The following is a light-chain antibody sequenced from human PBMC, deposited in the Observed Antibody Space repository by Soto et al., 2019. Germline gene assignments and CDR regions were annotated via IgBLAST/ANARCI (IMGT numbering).Light chain of an antibody. CDR1: SSDVGGYNY. CDR3: GSYTNSITLV. V-gene: IGLV2-14*03. Sequence: QSVLTQPASVSGSPGQSITISCTGTSSDVGGYNYVSWYQHHPGKVPKLLIYDVNMQPSGISNRFSGSKSGNTASLTISGIQAEDEGYYYCGSYTNSITLVFGGGTKLTVL. CDR2: DVN. J-gene: IGLJ2*01.